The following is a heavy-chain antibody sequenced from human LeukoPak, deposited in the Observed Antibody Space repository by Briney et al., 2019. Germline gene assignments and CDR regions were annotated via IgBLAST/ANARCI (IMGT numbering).Heavy chain of an antibody. Sequence: ASVKVSCKASGYTFTGYYMHWVRQAPGQGLEWMGWINPNSGGTNYAQKFQGWVTMTRDTSISTAYMELSRLRSDDTAVYYCARARIAAAGAYYYGMDVWGQGTTVTVSS. CDR2: INPNSGGT. D-gene: IGHD6-13*01. CDR1: GYTFTGYY. CDR3: ARARIAAAGAYYYGMDV. V-gene: IGHV1-2*04. J-gene: IGHJ6*02.